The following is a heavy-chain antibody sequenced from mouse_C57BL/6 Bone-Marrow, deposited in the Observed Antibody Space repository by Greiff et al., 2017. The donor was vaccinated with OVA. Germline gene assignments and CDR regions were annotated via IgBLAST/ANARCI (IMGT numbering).Heavy chain of an antibody. Sequence: QVQLKQYGAELVKPGASVKLSCKASGYTFTSYWMHWVKQRPGQGLEWIGMIHPNSGSTNYNEKFKSKATLTVDKSSSTAYMQLSSLTSEDSAVYYCASLYYGSSGAYWGQGTLVTVSA. CDR2: IHPNSGST. V-gene: IGHV1-64*01. CDR3: ASLYYGSSGAY. CDR1: GYTFTSYW. J-gene: IGHJ3*01. D-gene: IGHD1-1*01.